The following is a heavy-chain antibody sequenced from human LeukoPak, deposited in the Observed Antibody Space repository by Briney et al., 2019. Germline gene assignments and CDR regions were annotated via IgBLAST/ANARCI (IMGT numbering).Heavy chain of an antibody. J-gene: IGHJ5*02. CDR1: GFTFSDHY. CDR2: TRNKANSYTT. V-gene: IGHV3-72*01. Sequence: LSGGSLRLSCAASGFTFSDHYMDWVRQAPGKGLEWVGRTRNKANSYTTEYAASVKGRFTISRDDSKNSLYLQMNSLKTEDTAVYYCARGGPQFDPWGQGTLVTVSS. CDR3: ARGGPQFDP.